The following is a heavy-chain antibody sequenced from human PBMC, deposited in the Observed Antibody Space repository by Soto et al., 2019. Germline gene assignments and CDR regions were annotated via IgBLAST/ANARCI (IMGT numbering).Heavy chain of an antibody. CDR1: GFTFSRFW. J-gene: IGHJ4*02. V-gene: IGHV3-7*05. CDR2: IKQDDSEI. CDR3: ARDRGITIFRVVGL. D-gene: IGHD3-3*01. Sequence: GGSLRLSCAASGFTFSRFWMSWVRQAPGKGLEWVATIKQDDSEIYYVDSVKGRFTIFRDNAKNSLYLQMNSLRAEDTAVYYCARDRGITIFRVVGLWGQGTLVTVSS.